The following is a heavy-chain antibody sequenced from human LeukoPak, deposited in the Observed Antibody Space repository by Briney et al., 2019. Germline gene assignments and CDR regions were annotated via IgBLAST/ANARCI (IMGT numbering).Heavy chain of an antibody. CDR3: AELGITMIGGV. CDR1: GFTFSSYS. D-gene: IGHD3-10*02. J-gene: IGHJ6*04. CDR2: ISSSSSYI. V-gene: IGHV3-21*01. Sequence: GGSLRLSCAASGFTFSSYSMNWVRQAPGKGLEWVSSISSSSSYIYYADSVKGRFTISRDNAKNSLYLQMNSPRAEDTAVYYCAELGITMIGGVWGEGTTVTISS.